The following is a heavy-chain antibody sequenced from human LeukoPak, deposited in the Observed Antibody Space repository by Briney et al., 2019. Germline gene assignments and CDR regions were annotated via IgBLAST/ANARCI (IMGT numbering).Heavy chain of an antibody. D-gene: IGHD2-21*02. CDR2: IYYSGNT. CDR3: ARAGLPFYYYMDV. Sequence: SETLSLTCTVSGGSISNYYWSWIRQPPGKGLDWIGYIYYSGNTKYNPSFKSRVTISVDTSKNQFSLKLSSVTAADTAVYYCARAGLPFYYYMDVWGKGTTVTVSS. J-gene: IGHJ6*03. V-gene: IGHV4-59*01. CDR1: GGSISNYY.